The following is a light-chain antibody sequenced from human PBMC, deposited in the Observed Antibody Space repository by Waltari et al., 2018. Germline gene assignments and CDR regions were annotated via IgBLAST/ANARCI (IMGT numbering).Light chain of an antibody. CDR2: AAS. CDR3: QQSYSGPIT. V-gene: IGKV1-39*01. Sequence: DIHLTPSPSSLSASVGDRVTITCRTTQTVINYLNWYQQKPGKAPKLLIYAASSLQSGVPSRFSGSGSRTDFTLTISSLQPEDCATYYCQQSYSGPITFGQGTRLENK. J-gene: IGKJ5*01. CDR1: QTVINY.